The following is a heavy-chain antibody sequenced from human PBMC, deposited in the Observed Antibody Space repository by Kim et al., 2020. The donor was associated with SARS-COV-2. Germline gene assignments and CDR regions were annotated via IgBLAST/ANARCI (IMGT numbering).Heavy chain of an antibody. CDR1: GFSLRYNW. J-gene: IGHJ4*02. CDR3: SGLDTVQVPGGI. CDR2: KKGDGSEE. D-gene: IGHD3-10*01. V-gene: IGHV3-7*01. Sequence: GGSLRLSCAVFGFSLRYNWMSWVRQAPWKGLGRVAMKKGDGSEEHYVDSVKGRFSMSRDNGKNSLYLQMSSLRTEDTAIYYCSGLDTVQVPGGIWGQGTLVTVSS.